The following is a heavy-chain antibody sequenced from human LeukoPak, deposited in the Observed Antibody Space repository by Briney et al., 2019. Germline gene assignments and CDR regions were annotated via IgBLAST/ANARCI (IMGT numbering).Heavy chain of an antibody. V-gene: IGHV4-61*02. D-gene: IGHD4-17*01. J-gene: IGHJ6*03. Sequence: SETLSLTCTVSGGSLSSGSYYWSWIRQPAGKGLEWIGRIYTSGSTNYNPSLKSRVTISVDTSKNQFSLKLSSVTAADTAVYYCARDRSADYGDYGNYYYMDVWGKGTTVTVSS. CDR2: IYTSGST. CDR3: ARDRSADYGDYGNYYYMDV. CDR1: GGSLSSGSYY.